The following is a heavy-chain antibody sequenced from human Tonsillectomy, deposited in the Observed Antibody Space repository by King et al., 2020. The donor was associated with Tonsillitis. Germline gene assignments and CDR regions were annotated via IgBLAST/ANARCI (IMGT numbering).Heavy chain of an antibody. V-gene: IGHV3-9*01. CDR1: RFTFDDYA. J-gene: IGHJ6*02. Sequence: VQLVESGGGLVQPGRSLRLFCAASRFTFDDYAMHWVRQAPGKGLEWVSGTNWNSGTTGYAVSLKGRFTITRDNAKNSLYLQMNSLRAEDTALYYCAKDIGPSYYGMDVWGQGTTVTVSS. D-gene: IGHD3-10*01. CDR2: TNWNSGTT. CDR3: AKDIGPSYYGMDV.